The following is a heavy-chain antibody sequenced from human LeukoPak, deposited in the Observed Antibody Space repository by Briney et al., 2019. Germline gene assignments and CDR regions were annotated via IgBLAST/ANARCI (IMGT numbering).Heavy chain of an antibody. D-gene: IGHD6-13*01. CDR2: IKQDGSEK. CDR3: ARVDRVYSSSWYR. CDR1: GFTFSSHC. Sequence: GGSLRLSCAASGFTFSSHCMSWVRQAPGKGLEWVANIKQDGSEKYYVDSVKGRFTISRDNAKNSLYLQMNSLRAEDTAVYYCARVDRVYSSSWYRWGQGTLVTVSS. V-gene: IGHV3-7*05. J-gene: IGHJ4*02.